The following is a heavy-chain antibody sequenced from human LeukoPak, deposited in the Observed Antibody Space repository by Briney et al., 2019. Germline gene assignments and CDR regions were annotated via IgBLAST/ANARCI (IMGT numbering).Heavy chain of an antibody. CDR1: GGTFSRYA. V-gene: IGHV1-69*05. CDR2: IIPIFGTA. Sequence: SVKVSCKASGGTFSRYAISWVRQAPGQGLEWMGGIIPIFGTANYAQKFQGRVTITTDESTSTAYMELSSLRSEDTAVYYCARGRDGYNYYYYYMDVWGKGTTVPVSS. CDR3: ARGRDGYNYYYYYMDV. D-gene: IGHD5-24*01. J-gene: IGHJ6*03.